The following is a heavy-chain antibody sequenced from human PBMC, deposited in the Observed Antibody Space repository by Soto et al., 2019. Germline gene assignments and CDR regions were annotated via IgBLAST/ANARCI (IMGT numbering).Heavy chain of an antibody. Sequence: EVRLVESGGGLVKPGGSLRLSCAASGFTFSNHNMNWVRQAPGEGLEWVSSISSGSSYIFYADSVKGRFTISRDNAKNSLYLQMNSLRAEDTAVYYCAGYSGTYRDYWGQGTLVTVSS. CDR1: GFTFSNHN. J-gene: IGHJ4*02. CDR3: AGYSGTYRDY. V-gene: IGHV3-21*02. D-gene: IGHD1-26*01. CDR2: ISSGSSYI.